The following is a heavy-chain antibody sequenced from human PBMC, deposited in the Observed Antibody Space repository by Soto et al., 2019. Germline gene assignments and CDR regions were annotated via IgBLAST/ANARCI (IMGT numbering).Heavy chain of an antibody. V-gene: IGHV3-23*01. D-gene: IGHD3-10*01. CDR2: ISGSGGST. CDR3: AKDRRGPSITMVRAYNDY. Sequence: EVQLLESGGGLVQPGGSLRLSCAASGFTFSSYAMSWVRQAPGKGLEWVSAISGSGGSTYYADSVKGRFTISRDNSKNTLYLQMNSLRAEDTGVYYCAKDRRGPSITMVRAYNDYWGQGTLVTVSS. CDR1: GFTFSSYA. J-gene: IGHJ4*02.